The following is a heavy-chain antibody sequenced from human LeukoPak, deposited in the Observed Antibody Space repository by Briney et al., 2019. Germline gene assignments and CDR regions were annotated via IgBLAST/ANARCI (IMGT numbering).Heavy chain of an antibody. Sequence: PSETLSLTCAVSGGSISSGGYSWSWILQPPTKSLAWIGYIPHSGSTHYNTSPKRRVTISVDRSKNQFSLKLSSVTAADTAVYYCARGVYDSSGYYTGPGGDWFDPWGQGTLVTASS. V-gene: IGHV4-30-2*01. CDR1: GGSISSGGYS. CDR3: ARGVYDSSGYYTGPGGDWFDP. J-gene: IGHJ5*02. D-gene: IGHD3-22*01. CDR2: IPHSGST.